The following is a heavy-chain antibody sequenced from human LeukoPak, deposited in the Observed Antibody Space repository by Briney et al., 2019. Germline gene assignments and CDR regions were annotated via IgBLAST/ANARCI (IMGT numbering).Heavy chain of an antibody. CDR1: GFTFSSYG. Sequence: GGSLRLSCAASGFTFSSYGMSWVRQAPGKGLEWVSAISGSGGSTYYADSVKGRFTISRDNAKNSLYLQMNSLRAEDTAVYYCARVRGRGGLNDYWGQGTLVTVSS. D-gene: IGHD3-10*01. J-gene: IGHJ4*02. CDR2: ISGSGGST. V-gene: IGHV3-23*01. CDR3: ARVRGRGGLNDY.